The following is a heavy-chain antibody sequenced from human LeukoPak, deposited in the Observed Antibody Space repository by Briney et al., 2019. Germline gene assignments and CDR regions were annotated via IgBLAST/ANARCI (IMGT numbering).Heavy chain of an antibody. D-gene: IGHD1-26*01. Sequence: PSQTLSLTCTVSGGSISSGSYYWSWIRQPAGKGLEWIGRIYTSGSTNYNPSLKSRVTISVDTSKNQFSLKLSSVTAADTAVYYCARVDEGELHDDAFDIWGQGTMVTVSS. CDR1: GGSISSGSYY. CDR2: IYTSGST. CDR3: ARVDEGELHDDAFDI. V-gene: IGHV4-61*02. J-gene: IGHJ3*02.